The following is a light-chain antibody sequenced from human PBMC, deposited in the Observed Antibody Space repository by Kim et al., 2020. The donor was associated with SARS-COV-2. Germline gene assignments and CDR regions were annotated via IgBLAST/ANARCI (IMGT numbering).Light chain of an antibody. V-gene: IGLV3-21*04. CDR2: YDS. CDR3: QVWDSSSDHPV. Sequence: AQGKTARITCGGNNIGGKSVYWYQQKPGQATVLVIYYDSDRPSGIPERFSGSNSGNTATLTISRVEAGDEADYYCQVWDSSSDHPVFGTGTQLPS. CDR1: NIGGKS. J-gene: IGLJ1*01.